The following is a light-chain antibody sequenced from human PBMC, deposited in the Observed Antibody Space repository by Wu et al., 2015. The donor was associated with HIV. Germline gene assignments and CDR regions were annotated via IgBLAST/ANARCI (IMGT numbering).Light chain of an antibody. CDR2: AAS. CDR1: QSISSY. CDR3: QQSYSTPHS. J-gene: IGKJ2*03. Sequence: DIQMTQSPSSLSASVGDRVTITCRASQSISSYLNWYQQKPGKVPKLLIYAASSLQSGVPSRFSGSGSGTDFTLTISSLQREDSATYYCQQSYSTPHSFGQGTKVEIK. V-gene: IGKV1-39*01.